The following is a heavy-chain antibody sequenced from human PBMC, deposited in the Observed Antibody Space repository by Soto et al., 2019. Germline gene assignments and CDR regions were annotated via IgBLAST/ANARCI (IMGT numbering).Heavy chain of an antibody. J-gene: IGHJ4*02. CDR2: SAPEQGEP. D-gene: IGHD1-26*01. CDR3: AADRKIVGTIGAFDF. Sequence: QVQLVQSGAEVRKLGASVRVSCKVPENTLTELTIDWLRQAPGKGLEWMGHSAPEQGEPVYPQKFQGRVSMTEDPSTDTAYMELTSLRFEDTAVYFCAADRKIVGTIGAFDFWGQGTLVTVSS. CDR1: ENTLTELT. V-gene: IGHV1-24*01.